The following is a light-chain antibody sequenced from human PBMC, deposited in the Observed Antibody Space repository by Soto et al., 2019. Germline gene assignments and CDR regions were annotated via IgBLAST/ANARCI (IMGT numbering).Light chain of an antibody. CDR2: EVS. CDR3: SSYAGSNNYV. CDR1: SSDVGGYDL. J-gene: IGLJ1*01. Sequence: QSALTQPPSASGSPGQSVTISCTGTSSDVGGYDLVSWYQQHPGKAPKLMIHEVSKRPSGVPDRFSGSKSGNTASLTVSGLQAEDEADYCCSSYAGSNNYVFGTGTKLTVL. V-gene: IGLV2-8*01.